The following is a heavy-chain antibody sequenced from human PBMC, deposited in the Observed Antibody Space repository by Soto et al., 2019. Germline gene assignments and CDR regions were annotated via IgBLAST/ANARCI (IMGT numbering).Heavy chain of an antibody. CDR3: ARGVCSGGRCYHPLGS. V-gene: IGHV3-53*01. J-gene: IGHJ4*02. Sequence: GGSLRLSCAVSGFTVSSNYMNWVRQAPGKGLGWVSVFFIDGSTYYADSVKGRSTISRDNSKNTLYLQMNSLRAEDTAVYYCARGVCSGGRCYHPLGSWGQGTLFTVSS. D-gene: IGHD2-15*01. CDR2: FFIDGST. CDR1: GFTVSSNY.